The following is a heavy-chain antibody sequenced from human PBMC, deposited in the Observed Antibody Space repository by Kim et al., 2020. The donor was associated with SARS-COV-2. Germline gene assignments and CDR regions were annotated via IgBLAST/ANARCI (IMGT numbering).Heavy chain of an antibody. V-gene: IGHV4-39*01. Sequence: SETLSLTCTVSGGSISSSSYYWGWIRQPPGKGLEWIGSNYYSGNTYYNPSLKSRVTISVDTSKNQFSLKLSSVTAAATAVYSCASGLRLTGARFDPGAQG. CDR3: ASGLRLTGARFDP. CDR1: GGSISSSSYY. CDR2: NYYSGNT. J-gene: IGHJ5*02. D-gene: IGHD1-1*01.